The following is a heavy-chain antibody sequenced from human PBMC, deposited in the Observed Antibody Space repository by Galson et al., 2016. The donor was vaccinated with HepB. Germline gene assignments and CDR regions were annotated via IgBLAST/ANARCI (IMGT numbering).Heavy chain of an antibody. CDR2: XXSSXXX. CDR1: GFTFSXXX. J-gene: IGHJ4*02. D-gene: IGHD1-26*01. V-gene: IGHV3-48*02. CDR3: ARDSHVGATPFDY. Sequence: SLRLSCAGSGFTFSXXXMNXXXQAXXXGLXXVSXXXSSXXXYYXDSVKGRFTISRDNARNSLYXHMNSLRDEDTAVYYCARDSHVGATPFDYWGQGTLXTVSS.